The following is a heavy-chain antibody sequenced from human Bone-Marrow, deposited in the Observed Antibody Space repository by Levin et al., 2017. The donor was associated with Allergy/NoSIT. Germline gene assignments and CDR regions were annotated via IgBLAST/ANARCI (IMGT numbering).Heavy chain of an antibody. D-gene: IGHD6-6*01. Sequence: SETLSLTCTVSGASLSRDYWSWIRQPPGKGLEWIGNIYHSGTTRYNPSLRSRLTLSVDTSKNQISLKLSSVTAADTAVYYCARVEEQHVSYSGIYYFGVDVWGQGTTVTVSS. CDR1: GASLSRDY. J-gene: IGHJ6*02. CDR2: IYHSGTT. V-gene: IGHV4-59*01. CDR3: ARVEEQHVSYSGIYYFGVDV.